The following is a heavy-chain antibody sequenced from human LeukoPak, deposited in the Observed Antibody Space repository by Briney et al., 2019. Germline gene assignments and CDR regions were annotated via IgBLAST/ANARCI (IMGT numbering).Heavy chain of an antibody. CDR1: GFAFSRND. Sequence: PGGSLRLSCAASGFAFSRNDMSWVRQAPGKGLEWVSSIGGSGIRTYYADSVKGRFTISRDTSKNTLYLQMNSLRAEDAAVYYCAKYRGFGDSYDSWGQGTLVTVSS. D-gene: IGHD3-10*01. J-gene: IGHJ4*02. V-gene: IGHV3-23*01. CDR2: IGGSGIRT. CDR3: AKYRGFGDSYDS.